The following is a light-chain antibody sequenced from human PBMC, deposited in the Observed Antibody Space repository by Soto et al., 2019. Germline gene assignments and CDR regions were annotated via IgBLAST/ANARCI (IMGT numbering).Light chain of an antibody. J-gene: IGKJ5*01. Sequence: EVVMTQSPATLSVSPGDTATLSCRASQSVSSSLAWYQQKPGQAPRLLIYGASTRATGVPARFSGSGSGTEFTLTINSLQAEDFATYYCQQAKSFPLTFGQGTRLEIK. CDR2: GAS. CDR3: QQAKSFPLT. CDR1: QSVSSS. V-gene: IGKV3-15*01.